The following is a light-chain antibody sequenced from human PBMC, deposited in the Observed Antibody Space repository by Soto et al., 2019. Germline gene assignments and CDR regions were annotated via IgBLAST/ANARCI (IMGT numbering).Light chain of an antibody. V-gene: IGKV1-5*03. CDR2: RAS. CDR1: QTISNW. J-gene: IGKJ1*01. CDR3: QHFNIYSWT. Sequence: DIELTQSPSTLSAYVGDRVTITCRASQTISNWLAWYQQKPGEAPKLLIYRASSLESGAPSRFSGSGSGTEFTLTISSLQPDDFATYYCQHFNIYSWTFGQGTKVDIK.